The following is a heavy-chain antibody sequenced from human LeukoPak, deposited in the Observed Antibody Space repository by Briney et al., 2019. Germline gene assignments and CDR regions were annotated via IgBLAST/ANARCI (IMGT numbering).Heavy chain of an antibody. J-gene: IGHJ6*03. CDR1: GGSISSYY. Sequence: SETLSLTCTVSGGSISSYYWSWVRQPPGKGLEWIGYIYYSGSTNYNPSLKSRVTISVETSKNQFSLKLSSVTAADTAVYYCARHKPEDYGGNALSAYYYMDVWGKGTTVTISS. V-gene: IGHV4-59*01. CDR3: ARHKPEDYGGNALSAYYYMDV. D-gene: IGHD4-23*01. CDR2: IYYSGST.